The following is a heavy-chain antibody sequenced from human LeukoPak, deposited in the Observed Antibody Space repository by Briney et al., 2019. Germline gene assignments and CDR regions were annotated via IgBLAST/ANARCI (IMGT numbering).Heavy chain of an antibody. CDR2: ISNDGNNK. Sequence: PGMSLRLSCAASGFPFSSYGMHWVRQAPGKGLEWVAAISNDGNNKFYADSVKGRFTISRDNPKNTMNLQMNSLRAEDTAVYYCARDLSNNWKLDYWGQGTLVTVSS. CDR3: ARDLSNNWKLDY. V-gene: IGHV3-30*03. D-gene: IGHD1-20*01. J-gene: IGHJ4*02. CDR1: GFPFSSYG.